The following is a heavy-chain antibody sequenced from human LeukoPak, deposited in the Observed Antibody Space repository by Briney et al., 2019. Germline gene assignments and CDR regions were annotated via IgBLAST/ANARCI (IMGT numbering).Heavy chain of an antibody. CDR2: ISGSGGSS. V-gene: IGHV3-23*01. CDR3: VKDGVGTIADAFDI. CDR1: GFTFSSYA. Sequence: GGSLRLSCAASGFTFSSYAMSWVRQAPGKGLEWVSTISGSGGSSYYADSVKGRFTISRDSYKNTLYLQMNSLRAEGTAVYYCVKDGVGTIADAFDIWGQGTMVTVSS. D-gene: IGHD1-26*01. J-gene: IGHJ3*02.